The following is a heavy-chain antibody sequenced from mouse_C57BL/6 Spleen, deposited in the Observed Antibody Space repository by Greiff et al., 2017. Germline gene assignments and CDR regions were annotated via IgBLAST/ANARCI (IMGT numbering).Heavy chain of an antibody. CDR3: ARGDITTVVATNY. CDR1: GYTFTSYG. CDR2: IYPRSGNT. D-gene: IGHD1-1*01. J-gene: IGHJ2*01. V-gene: IGHV1-81*01. Sequence: VKLQQSGAELARPGASVKLSCKASGYTFTSYGISWVKQRTGQGLEWIGEIYPRSGNTYYNEKFKGKATLTADKSSSTAYMELRSLTSEDSAVYFCARGDITTVVATNYWGQGTTLTVSS.